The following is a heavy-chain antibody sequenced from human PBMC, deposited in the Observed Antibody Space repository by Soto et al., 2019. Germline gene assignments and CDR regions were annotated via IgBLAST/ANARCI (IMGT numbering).Heavy chain of an antibody. Sequence: PSETLSLTCTVSGASISSYFWTWIRQPAGKGLDWIGRMSTSGTTNYNPSLKSRVTMSADTSNNHFSLNLSSVTAADTAVYYCAREAGPDRWFDPWGQGTLVTVSS. CDR1: GASISSYF. CDR2: MSTSGTT. V-gene: IGHV4-4*07. CDR3: AREAGPDRWFDP. D-gene: IGHD6-19*01. J-gene: IGHJ5*02.